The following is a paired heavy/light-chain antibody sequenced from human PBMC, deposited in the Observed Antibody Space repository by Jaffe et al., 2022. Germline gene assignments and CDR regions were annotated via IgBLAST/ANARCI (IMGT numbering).Light chain of an antibody. Sequence: QSALTQPASVSGSPGQSITISCTGTSSDVGGYNYVSWYQQHPGKAPKLMIYDVSNRPSGVSNRFSGSKSGNTASLTISGLQAEDEADYYCSSYTSSSTPFKIFGTGTKVTVL. V-gene: IGLV2-14*03. J-gene: IGLJ1*01. CDR2: DVS. CDR1: SSDVGGYNY. CDR3: SSYTSSSTPFKI.
Heavy chain of an antibody. D-gene: IGHD3-3*01. CDR3: ARDGAGNVLRFLEWLFGAFDI. CDR2: INPSGGST. V-gene: IGHV1-46*03. Sequence: QVQLVQSGAEVKKPGASVKVSCKASGYTFTSYYMHWVRQAPGQGLEWMGIINPSGGSTSYAQKFQGRVTMTRDTSTSTVYMELSSLRSEDTAVYYCARDGAGNVLRFLEWLFGAFDIWGQGTMVTVSS. J-gene: IGHJ3*02. CDR1: GYTFTSYY.